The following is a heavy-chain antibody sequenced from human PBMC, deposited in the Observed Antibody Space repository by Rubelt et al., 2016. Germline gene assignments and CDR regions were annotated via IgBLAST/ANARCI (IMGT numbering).Heavy chain of an antibody. V-gene: IGHV4-34*01. Sequence: QVQLRQWGAGLLKPSETLSLTCAVYGGSLSSYYWSWIRQSPGKGLEWIGEINQSGTTNYNPSLKSRVTISVDASKDQFSLKLSSVTAADTAVYYCARRPRGWNFDYWGQGTLVTVSS. CDR3: ARRPRGWNFDY. D-gene: IGHD6-19*01. CDR1: GGSLSSYY. J-gene: IGHJ4*02. CDR2: INQSGTT.